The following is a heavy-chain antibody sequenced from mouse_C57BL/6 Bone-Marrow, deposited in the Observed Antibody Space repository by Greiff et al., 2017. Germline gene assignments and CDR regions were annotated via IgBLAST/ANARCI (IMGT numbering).Heavy chain of an antibody. J-gene: IGHJ4*01. CDR1: GFTFSSYA. D-gene: IGHD2-5*01. CDR2: ISDGGSYT. Sequence: DVQLQESGGGLVKPGGSLKLSCAASGFTFSSYAMSWVRQTPEKRLEWVATISDGGSYTYYPDNVKGRFTISRDNAKNNLYLQMSHLKSEDTAMYYCAREGYYSNYVVYYYAMDYWGQGTSVTVSS. CDR3: AREGYYSNYVVYYYAMDY. V-gene: IGHV5-4*01.